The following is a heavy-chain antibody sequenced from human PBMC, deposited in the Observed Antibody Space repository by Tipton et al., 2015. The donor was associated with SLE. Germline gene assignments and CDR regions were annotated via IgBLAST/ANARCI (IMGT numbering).Heavy chain of an antibody. D-gene: IGHD3-9*01. J-gene: IGHJ3*02. Sequence: TLSLTCTVSGVSTSSGGYFWNWIRHYPGKGLEWIGSIHHSGTTHYNPSLKSRVTLAVDTSKNQFSLKLSVVTAADTAVYYCVSSGYPLGTSESWGQGTMVTVSS. CDR2: IHHSGTT. CDR1: GVSTSSGGYF. V-gene: IGHV4-31*03. CDR3: VSSGYPLGTSES.